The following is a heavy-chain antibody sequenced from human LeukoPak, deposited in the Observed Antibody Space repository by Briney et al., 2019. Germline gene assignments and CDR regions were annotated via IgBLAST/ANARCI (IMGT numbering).Heavy chain of an antibody. CDR1: GFTFSSYS. CDR2: ISDSSSI. J-gene: IGHJ4*02. D-gene: IGHD6-13*01. V-gene: IGHV3-48*04. Sequence: GGSLRLSCAASGFTFSSYSMNWVRQAPGKGLEWVSYISDSSSIYYADSVKGRFTISRDNANNSLYLQMNSLRAEDTAVYYCARVAEAAAFDSWGQGTLVTVSS. CDR3: ARVAEAAAFDS.